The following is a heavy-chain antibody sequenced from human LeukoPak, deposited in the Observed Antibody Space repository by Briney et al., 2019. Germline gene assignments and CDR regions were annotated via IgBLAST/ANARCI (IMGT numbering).Heavy chain of an antibody. D-gene: IGHD6-19*01. CDR3: AIDSVLPVTGLDY. CDR2: ISYDGSNK. Sequence: GGSLTLSCAASGCTFSSYGLHWVRQPPAKGLEGVAVISYDGSNKYYADSVKGRFTISRDNSKNTLYLQMNSLSAEDTAVYYCAIDSVLPVTGLDYWGQGTLVTVSS. J-gene: IGHJ4*02. V-gene: IGHV3-30*03. CDR1: GCTFSSYG.